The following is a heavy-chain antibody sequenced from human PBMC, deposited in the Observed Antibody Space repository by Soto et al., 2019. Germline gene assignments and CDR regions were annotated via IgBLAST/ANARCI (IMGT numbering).Heavy chain of an antibody. J-gene: IGHJ2*01. D-gene: IGHD3-3*01. V-gene: IGHV4-59*01. Sequence: PSETLSLTCTVSGGSISGYYWSWIRQPPGKGLGWIGYIYYSGSTNYNPSLKSRVTISVDTSKNQFSLKLSSVTAADTAVYYCAREFRRAIFGVVGGRGYFDLWGRGTLVTVSS. CDR3: AREFRRAIFGVVGGRGYFDL. CDR1: GGSISGYY. CDR2: IYYSGST.